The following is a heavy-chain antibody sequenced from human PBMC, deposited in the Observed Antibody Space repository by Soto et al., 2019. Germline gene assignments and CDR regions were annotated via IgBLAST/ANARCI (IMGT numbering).Heavy chain of an antibody. Sequence: ASVKASCKASGYTYTSYAMHWVRQAPGQRLEWMGWINAGNGNTKYSQKFQGRVTITRDTSTGTAYMELSSLRSEDTALYYCAREGEYGVGACPQFSQHWGKGTLVTGSS. CDR1: GYTYTSYA. D-gene: IGHD2-21*01. CDR3: AREGEYGVGACPQFSQH. V-gene: IGHV1-3*01. CDR2: INAGNGNT. J-gene: IGHJ1*01.